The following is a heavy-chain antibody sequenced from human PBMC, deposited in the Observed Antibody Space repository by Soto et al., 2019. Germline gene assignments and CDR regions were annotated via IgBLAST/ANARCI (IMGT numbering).Heavy chain of an antibody. CDR1: GFTFGNMA. Sequence: EVQLVESGGGLVQPGGSLRLSCAASGFTFGNMAMDWVRQAPGRVLEYVSGISSNGVGTYYANSVKDRFTISRDNSKNTLYLQMGSLRAEDMAVYYCARREQSDYYYMDVWGKGTSVTVSS. J-gene: IGHJ6*03. V-gene: IGHV3-64*01. CDR2: ISSNGVGT. CDR3: ARREQSDYYYMDV. D-gene: IGHD6-19*01.